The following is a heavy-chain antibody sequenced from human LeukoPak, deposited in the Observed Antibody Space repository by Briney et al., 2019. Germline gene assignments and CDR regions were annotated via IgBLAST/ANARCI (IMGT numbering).Heavy chain of an antibody. CDR1: GGSVTNNNYY. V-gene: IGHV4-39*01. Sequence: PSETLSLTCTVSGGSVTNNNYYWACIRQPPGKGLEWIGSIYYSGSTYYSTSLKSRLTISVDTSRNQFSLKLSSVTAADTAVYYCVSQVHQPAHFDSWGQGALVTVSS. CDR2: IYYSGST. D-gene: IGHD2-2*01. J-gene: IGHJ4*02. CDR3: VSQVHQPAHFDS.